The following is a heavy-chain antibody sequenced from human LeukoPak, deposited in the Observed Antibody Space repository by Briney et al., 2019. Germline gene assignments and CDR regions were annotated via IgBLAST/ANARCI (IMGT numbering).Heavy chain of an antibody. V-gene: IGHV3-7*03. CDR2: IKQDGSEK. D-gene: IGHD2-15*01. J-gene: IGHJ5*02. CDR1: GFTFSSYW. Sequence: GGSLRLSCAASGFTFSSYWMSWVRQAPGKGLEWVANIKQDGSEKYYVDSVKGRFTISRDNAKNSLYLQMNSLRAEDTAMYYCARGSDVIVAANGFWFDPWGQGTLVTVSS. CDR3: ARGSDVIVAANGFWFDP.